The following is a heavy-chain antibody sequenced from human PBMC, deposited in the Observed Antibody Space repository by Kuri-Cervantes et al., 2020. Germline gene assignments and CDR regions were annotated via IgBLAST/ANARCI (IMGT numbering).Heavy chain of an antibody. Sequence: GGSLRLSCTASGFIFGDYAMSWVRQVPGRGLEWVSTMRSGGDNIYYADSVKGRFTISRDNSKDTLFLQMNSVRAEDTAVYYCAKGGRRPTGIDYFYMDVWGKGTTVTVSS. CDR3: AKGGRRPTGIDYFYMDV. D-gene: IGHD1-1*01. CDR1: GFIFGDYA. CDR2: MRSGGDNI. J-gene: IGHJ6*03. V-gene: IGHV3-23*01.